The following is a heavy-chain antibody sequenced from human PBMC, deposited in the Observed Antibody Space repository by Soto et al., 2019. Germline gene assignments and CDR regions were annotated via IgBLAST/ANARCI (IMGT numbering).Heavy chain of an antibody. V-gene: IGHV3-49*03. Sequence: GGSLRLSCTASGFTFGDYAMSWFRQAPGKGLEWVGFIRSKAYGGTTEYAASVKGRFTISRDDSKSIAYLQMNSLKTEDTAVYYCTRDHTNGVPPPFDYWGQGTLVTVSS. D-gene: IGHD2-8*01. J-gene: IGHJ4*02. CDR3: TRDHTNGVPPPFDY. CDR1: GFTFGDYA. CDR2: IRSKAYGGTT.